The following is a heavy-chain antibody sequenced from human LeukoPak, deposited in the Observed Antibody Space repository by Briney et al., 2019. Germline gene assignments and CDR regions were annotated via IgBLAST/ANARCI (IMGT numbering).Heavy chain of an antibody. V-gene: IGHV4-59*08. CDR1: GGSISSYY. D-gene: IGHD5-12*01. CDR2: IYYSGST. J-gene: IGHJ4*02. Sequence: SETLSLTCTVSGGSISSYYWSWIRQSPGKGLEWIGYIYYSGSTNYNPSLKSRVTISVDTSKNQFSLKLSSVTAADTAVYYCASGYDQYYFDYWGQGTLVTVSS. CDR3: ASGYDQYYFDY.